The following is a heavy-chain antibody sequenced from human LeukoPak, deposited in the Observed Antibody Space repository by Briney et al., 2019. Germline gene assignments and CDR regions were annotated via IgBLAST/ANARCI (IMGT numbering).Heavy chain of an antibody. CDR3: ATTSGPPYY. Sequence: GGSLRLSCAVSGFTFSTYWMSWVRQAPGKGLEWVANIKQDGSEKYYVDSVKGRFTISRDNAKNSLYLQMNSLRAEDTAVYYCATTSGPPYYWGQGTLVTVSS. D-gene: IGHD5-12*01. V-gene: IGHV3-7*01. J-gene: IGHJ4*02. CDR2: IKQDGSEK. CDR1: GFTFSTYW.